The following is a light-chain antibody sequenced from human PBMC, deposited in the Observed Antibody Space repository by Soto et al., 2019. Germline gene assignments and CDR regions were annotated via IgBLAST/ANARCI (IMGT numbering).Light chain of an antibody. CDR2: DAY. CDR1: QSFRGL. J-gene: IGKJ5*01. V-gene: IGKV3-11*01. CDR3: QQYSKWPIT. Sequence: EVVLTQSPVTLSLSPGERATLSCRASQSFRGLLAWYQQKPGQAPRLLIYDAYNRATGIPPRFSGSGSGTDFTLTISSLEPEDFAVYYCQQYSKWPITFGQGTRLEIK.